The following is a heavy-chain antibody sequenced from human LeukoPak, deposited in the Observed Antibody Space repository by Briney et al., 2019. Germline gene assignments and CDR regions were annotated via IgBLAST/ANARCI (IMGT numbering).Heavy chain of an antibody. D-gene: IGHD3-22*01. V-gene: IGHV4-59*01. CDR1: GGSISSYY. J-gene: IGHJ5*02. CDR3: ARVGSRYYDSSGYYSDWFDP. Sequence: SETLSLTCTVSGGSISSYYWSWIRQPPGKGLEWIGYSYYSGSTNYNPSLKSRVTISVDTSKNQFSLKLSSVTAADTAVYYCARVGSRYYDSSGYYSDWFDPWGQGTLVTVSS. CDR2: SYYSGST.